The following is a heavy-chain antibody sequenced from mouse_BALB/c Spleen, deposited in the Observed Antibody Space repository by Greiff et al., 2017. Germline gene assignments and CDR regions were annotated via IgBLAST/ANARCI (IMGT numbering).Heavy chain of an antibody. Sequence: EVKLVESGAELVKPGASVKLSCTASGFNIKDTYMHWVKQRPEQGLEWIGRIDPANGNTKYDPKFQGKATITADTSSNTAYLQLSSLTSEDTAVYYCARSYYRYDWFAYWGQGTLVTVSA. CDR2: IDPANGNT. V-gene: IGHV14-3*02. J-gene: IGHJ3*01. CDR1: GFNIKDTY. D-gene: IGHD2-14*01. CDR3: ARSYYRYDWFAY.